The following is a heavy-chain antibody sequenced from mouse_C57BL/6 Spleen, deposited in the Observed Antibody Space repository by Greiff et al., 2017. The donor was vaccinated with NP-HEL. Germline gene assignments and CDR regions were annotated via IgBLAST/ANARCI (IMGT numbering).Heavy chain of an antibody. CDR3: ARRRRCAMDY. D-gene: IGHD2-12*01. CDR1: GFTFSDYG. CDR2: ISSGSSTI. V-gene: IGHV5-17*01. J-gene: IGHJ4*01. Sequence: EVKLVESGGGLVKPGGSLKLSCAASGFTFSDYGMHWVRQAPEKGLEWVAYISSGSSTIYYADTVKGRFTISRDNAKNTLFLQMTSLRSEDTAMYYCARRRRCAMDYWGQGTSVTVSS.